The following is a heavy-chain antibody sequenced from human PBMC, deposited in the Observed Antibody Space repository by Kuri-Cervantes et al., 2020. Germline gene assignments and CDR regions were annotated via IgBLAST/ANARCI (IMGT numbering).Heavy chain of an antibody. J-gene: IGHJ3*02. CDR1: GYSFTSYW. CDR3: ARQPYYYDSSGYYYHDAFDI. Sequence: GESLKISCKGSGYSFTSYWIGWVRQMPGKGLEWMGIIYPGDSDTRYSPSFQGQVTISADKSISTAYLQWSSLKASDTAMYYCARQPYYYDSSGYYYHDAFDIWGQGKMV. D-gene: IGHD3-22*01. CDR2: IYPGDSDT. V-gene: IGHV5-51*01.